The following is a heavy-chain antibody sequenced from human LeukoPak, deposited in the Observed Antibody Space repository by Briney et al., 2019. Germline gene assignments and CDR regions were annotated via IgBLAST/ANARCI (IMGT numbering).Heavy chain of an antibody. V-gene: IGHV1-69*13. CDR3: ARRGSHCSSTSCYTSRFDY. J-gene: IGHJ4*02. D-gene: IGHD2-2*02. Sequence: ASVKVSCKASGGTFSSYPFTWVRQAPGQGLEWMGEITPIFGAANYAQTFQGRVTITADESTSTVFMELSSLRSDDTAVYYCARRGSHCSSTSCYTSRFDYWGQGTLVTVSS. CDR1: GGTFSSYP. CDR2: ITPIFGAA.